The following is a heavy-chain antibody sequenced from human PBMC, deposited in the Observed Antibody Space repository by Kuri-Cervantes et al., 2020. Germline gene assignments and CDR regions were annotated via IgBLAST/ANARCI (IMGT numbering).Heavy chain of an antibody. Sequence: GESLKISCAASGFTFSSYAMHWVRQAPGKGLEWVAVISYDGGNKYYADSVKGRFTISRDNSKNTLYLQMNSLRAEDTAVYYCARSNIAAAGTNFDYWGQGTLVTVSS. CDR2: ISYDGGNK. CDR3: ARSNIAAAGTNFDY. J-gene: IGHJ4*02. CDR1: GFTFSSYA. V-gene: IGHV3-30-3*01. D-gene: IGHD6-13*01.